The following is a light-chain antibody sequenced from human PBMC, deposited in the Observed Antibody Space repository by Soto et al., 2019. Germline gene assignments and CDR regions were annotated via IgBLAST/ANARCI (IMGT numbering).Light chain of an antibody. CDR1: QIFISN. CDR3: QKYKSHSKWT. V-gene: IGKV3-15*01. Sequence: EIVMTQSPATLSVSRGERATLSCRASQIFISNLDWYQQKPGQAHRPLIHGASTRATGIPARFSGSGSGTEFTLTISSLQSEAFAVYYCQKYKSHSKWTFGQGTKVDI. CDR2: GAS. J-gene: IGKJ1*01.